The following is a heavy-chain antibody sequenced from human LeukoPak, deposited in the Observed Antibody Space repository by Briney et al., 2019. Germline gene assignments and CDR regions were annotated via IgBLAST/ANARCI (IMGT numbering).Heavy chain of an antibody. D-gene: IGHD6-19*01. CDR2: IDSDGSIT. J-gene: IGHJ4*02. Sequence: GGSLRLSCAASGFTFSNFWMHWVRQAPGKGLVWVSRIDSDGSITDYADSVKGRFTISRDNAKNTLYLQMNSLRAEDTAVYYCARDPSAVAGNFDYWGQGTLVTVSS. CDR1: GFTFSNFW. CDR3: ARDPSAVAGNFDY. V-gene: IGHV3-74*01.